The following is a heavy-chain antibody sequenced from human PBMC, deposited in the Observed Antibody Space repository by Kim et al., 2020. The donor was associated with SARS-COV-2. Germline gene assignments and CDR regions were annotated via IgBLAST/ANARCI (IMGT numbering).Heavy chain of an antibody. D-gene: IGHD3-3*01. CDR2: VNHSGIT. Sequence: SETLSLTCAVYGGSFSAYSWIWIRQAPGKGLEWIGEVNHSGITKYNPSLKSRVTISVDTSKNQFSLKLPSVTAADTAVFYCARGRAGVVPSPILGLGPYYYYYAIDVWGQGTTVTVS. CDR3: ARGRAGVVPSPILGLGPYYYYYAIDV. V-gene: IGHV4-34*01. CDR1: GGSFSAYS. J-gene: IGHJ6*02.